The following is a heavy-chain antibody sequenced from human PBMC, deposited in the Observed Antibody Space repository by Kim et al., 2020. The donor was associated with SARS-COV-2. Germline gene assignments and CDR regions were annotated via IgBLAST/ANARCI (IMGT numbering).Heavy chain of an antibody. CDR1: GYSFTSYW. V-gene: IGHV5-10-1*01. D-gene: IGHD1-1*01. CDR2: IDPSDSYT. CDR3: ARHGGGSVQLESATVY. Sequence: GESLKISCKGSGYSFTSYWISWVRQMPGKGLEWMGRIDPSDSYTNYSPSFQGHVTISADKSISTAYLQWSSLKASDTAMYYCARHGGGSVQLESATVYWGQGTLVTVSS. J-gene: IGHJ4*02.